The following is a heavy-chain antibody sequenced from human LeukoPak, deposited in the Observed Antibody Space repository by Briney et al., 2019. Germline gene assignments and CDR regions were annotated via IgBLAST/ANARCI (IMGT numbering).Heavy chain of an antibody. CDR2: INQSGST. J-gene: IGHJ4*02. CDR1: GGSFSGYY. D-gene: IGHD3-10*01. CDR3: ARGRYYGSGSYVTFDY. V-gene: IGHV4-34*01. Sequence: SETLSLTCAVYGGSFSGYYWSWIRQPPGKGLEWIGEINQSGSTNYNPSLKSRVTISVDTSKNQFSLKLSSVTAADTAVYYCARGRYYGSGSYVTFDYWGQGTLVTVSS.